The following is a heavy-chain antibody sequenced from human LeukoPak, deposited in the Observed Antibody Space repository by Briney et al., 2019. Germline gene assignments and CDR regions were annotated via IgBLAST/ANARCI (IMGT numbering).Heavy chain of an antibody. V-gene: IGHV3-30-3*01. CDR2: ISYDGSNK. CDR3: ARDRYYGSGSLFFDY. J-gene: IGHJ4*02. CDR1: GFTFSSYA. D-gene: IGHD3-10*01. Sequence: GGSLRLSCAASGFTFSSYAMHWVRQAPGKGLEWVAVISYDGSNKYYADSVKGRFTISRDNSKNTLYLQMNSLRAEDTAVYYCARDRYYGSGSLFFDYWGQGTLVTVSS.